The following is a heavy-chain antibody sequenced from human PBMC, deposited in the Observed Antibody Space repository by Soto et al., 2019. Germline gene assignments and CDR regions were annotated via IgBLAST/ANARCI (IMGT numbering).Heavy chain of an antibody. CDR3: ASGVIGSSSGGMDV. CDR2: ISSSGSTI. D-gene: IGHD6-13*01. Sequence: GSLRLSCAASGFTLSYYYMSWIRQAPGKGLEWVSYISSSGSTIYYADSVKGRFTISRDNAKNSLYLQMNSLRAEDTAVYYCASGVIGSSSGGMDVWGQGTTVTVSS. J-gene: IGHJ6*02. V-gene: IGHV3-11*01. CDR1: GFTLSYYY.